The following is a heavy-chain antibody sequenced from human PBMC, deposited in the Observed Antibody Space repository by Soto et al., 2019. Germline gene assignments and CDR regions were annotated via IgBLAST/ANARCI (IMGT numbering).Heavy chain of an antibody. CDR3: IRGRSGWNTVDV. CDR1: GFTVSSYW. J-gene: IGHJ6*02. D-gene: IGHD6-19*01. V-gene: IGHV3-74*03. CDR2: INIDGSSI. Sequence: EEQLVESGGGLVQPGGSLRLSCTASGFTVSSYWTHWVRQAPGKGLEWVSRINIDGSSITYPDSMKGRFTMSRDNAKNTLYLQMNSLRADDTAVYYRIRGRSGWNTVDVWGQGTTVIVS.